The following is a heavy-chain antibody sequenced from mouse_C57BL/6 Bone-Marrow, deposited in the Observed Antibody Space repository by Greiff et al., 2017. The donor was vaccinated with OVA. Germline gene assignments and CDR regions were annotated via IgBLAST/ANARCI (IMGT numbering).Heavy chain of an antibody. V-gene: IGHV1-26*01. CDR1: GYTFTDYY. Sequence: VQLQHSGPELVKPGASVKISCKASGYTFTDYYMNWVKQSHGKSLEWIGDINPNNGGTSYNQKFKGKATLTVDKSSSTAYMELRSLTSEDSAVYYCARIYYYGSSLEGYWYFDVWGTGTTVTVSS. CDR3: ARIYYYGSSLEGYWYFDV. CDR2: INPNNGGT. D-gene: IGHD1-1*01. J-gene: IGHJ1*03.